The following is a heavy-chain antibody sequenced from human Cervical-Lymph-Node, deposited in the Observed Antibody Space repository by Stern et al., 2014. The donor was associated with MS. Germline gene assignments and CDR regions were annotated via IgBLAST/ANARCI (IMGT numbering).Heavy chain of an antibody. CDR2: IYPGDSDT. V-gene: IGHV5-51*01. Sequence: EVQLVESGAEVKKPGESLKISCKGSGHSFSNYWIGWVRQMPGKGLAWMGMIYPGDSDTRYSPSFQGHVTISADKSISTAYLQWSSLEASDTATYYCARHGGQQLVLGFDSWGQGTLVTVSS. D-gene: IGHD6-13*01. CDR1: GHSFSNYW. CDR3: ARHGGQQLVLGFDS. J-gene: IGHJ4*02.